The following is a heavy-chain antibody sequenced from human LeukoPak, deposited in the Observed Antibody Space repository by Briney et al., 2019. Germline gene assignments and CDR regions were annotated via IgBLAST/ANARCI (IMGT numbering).Heavy chain of an antibody. Sequence: GASVKVSCKASGYTFTGFYMHWVRQAPGQGLEWMGWINPNSGGTKYGQKFQGRVTMTRDTSISTAYMELSSLRSEDTAVYYCATVIAAGTENWYFDLWGRGTLVTVSS. D-gene: IGHD6-13*01. CDR3: ATVIAAGTENWYFDL. CDR2: INPNSGGT. V-gene: IGHV1-2*02. CDR1: GYTFTGFY. J-gene: IGHJ2*01.